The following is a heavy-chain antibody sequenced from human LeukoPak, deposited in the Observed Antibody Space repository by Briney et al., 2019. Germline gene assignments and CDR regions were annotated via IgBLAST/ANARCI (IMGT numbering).Heavy chain of an antibody. CDR3: ARGNRVGYDTGFDY. Sequence: SGGSLRLSCAASGFTFSDHYMDWVRQAPGNGLEWVGRTRNKANTYTTEYAASVKGRFTISRAESENSLYLQMNSLKTEDTAVYYCARGNRVGYDTGFDYWGQGTLVTVSS. J-gene: IGHJ4*02. CDR1: GFTFSDHY. D-gene: IGHD5-12*01. V-gene: IGHV3-72*01. CDR2: TRNKANTYTT.